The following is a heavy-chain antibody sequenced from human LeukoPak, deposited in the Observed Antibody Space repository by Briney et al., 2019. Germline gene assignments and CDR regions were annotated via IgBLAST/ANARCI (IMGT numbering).Heavy chain of an antibody. D-gene: IGHD6-19*01. V-gene: IGHV3-33*01. CDR3: ARGLAVAGTGDAFDI. CDR2: MWYDESSK. J-gene: IGHJ3*02. CDR1: GFTFNSYD. Sequence: GGSLRLSCAASGFTFNSYDMHWVRQAPGKGLEWVAIMWYDESSKYYADSVKGRFTISRDNSKNTLYLQMNSLRVEDTAVYYCARGLAVAGTGDAFDIWGQGTMVTVSS.